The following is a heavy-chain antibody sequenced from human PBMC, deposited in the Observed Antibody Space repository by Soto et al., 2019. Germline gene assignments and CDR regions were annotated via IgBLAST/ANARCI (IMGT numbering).Heavy chain of an antibody. CDR3: ARDRAWGSGRDVVSEDWLDP. J-gene: IGHJ5*02. CDR2: INGDNGKT. V-gene: IGHV1-18*01. CDR1: GYTFSSYG. D-gene: IGHD3-10*01. Sequence: QVHLVQSGAEVKKPGASVKVSCKASGYTFSSYGITWVRQAPGQGLEWMGWINGDNGKTIYGQKLQGRVTMTTDTSTSTAYMEGRSLRSDDTAVYYCARDRAWGSGRDVVSEDWLDPWGQGTLVTVSS.